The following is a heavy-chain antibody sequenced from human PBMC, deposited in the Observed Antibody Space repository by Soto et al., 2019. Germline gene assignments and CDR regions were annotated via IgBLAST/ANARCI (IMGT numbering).Heavy chain of an antibody. CDR2: TYYGSKWYN. V-gene: IGHV6-1*01. CDR1: GDSVSSSSVT. D-gene: IGHD1-26*01. Sequence: PSQTLSLTCAISGDSVSSSSVTWNWIRQSPSRGLEWLGRTYYGSKWYNDYAESVKSRITINPDTSKNQFSLHLNSVTPEDAAVYYCVRLIGNSWLDFWGQGTLVTVSS. CDR3: VRLIGNSWLDF. J-gene: IGHJ5*01.